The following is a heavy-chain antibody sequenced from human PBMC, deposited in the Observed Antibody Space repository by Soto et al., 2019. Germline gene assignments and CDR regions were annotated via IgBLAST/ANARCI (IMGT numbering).Heavy chain of an antibody. J-gene: IGHJ4*02. CDR2: IYYRGNA. Sequence: SETLSLTCSFSDDSINSDKYYWGWIRQAPGKGLEWIGSIYYRGNAYYNPSLHTRVTISLDKSKSQFSLKLNSVTAADSAVYFCARLEGLATISYYFDFWGPGALVTVSS. CDR3: ARLEGLATISYYFDF. V-gene: IGHV4-39*01. CDR1: DDSINSDKYY. D-gene: IGHD3-9*01.